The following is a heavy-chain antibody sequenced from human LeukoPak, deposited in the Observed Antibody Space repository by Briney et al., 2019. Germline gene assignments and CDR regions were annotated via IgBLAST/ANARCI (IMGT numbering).Heavy chain of an antibody. Sequence: GASVKVSCKASGYTFTGYYMHWVRQAPGQGLEWMVWINPNSGGTNYAQKFQGRVTMTRDTSISTAYMELSRLRSDDTAVYYCARGDYYYDYVWGSYRSFAFDYWGQGTLVTVSS. V-gene: IGHV1-2*02. CDR2: INPNSGGT. CDR1: GYTFTGYY. J-gene: IGHJ4*02. D-gene: IGHD3-16*02. CDR3: ARGDYYYDYVWGSYRSFAFDY.